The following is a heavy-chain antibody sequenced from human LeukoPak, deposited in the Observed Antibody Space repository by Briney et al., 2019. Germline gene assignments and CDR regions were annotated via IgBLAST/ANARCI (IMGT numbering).Heavy chain of an antibody. V-gene: IGHV1-24*01. CDR1: GYTLTELS. CDR3: ATSHFCSSTSCYNHYYYYGMDV. D-gene: IGHD2-2*02. Sequence: ASVKVSCKVSGYTLTELSMHWVRQAPGKGPEWMGGFDPEDGETVYAQKFQGRVTMTEDTSTDTAYMELSSLRSEDTAVYYCATSHFCSSTSCYNHYYYYGMDVWGRGTTVTVSS. CDR2: FDPEDGET. J-gene: IGHJ6*04.